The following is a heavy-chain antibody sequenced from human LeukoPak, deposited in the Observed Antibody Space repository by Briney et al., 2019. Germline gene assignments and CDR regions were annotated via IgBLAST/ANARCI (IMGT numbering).Heavy chain of an antibody. CDR1: GGSFSGYY. V-gene: IGHV4-34*01. J-gene: IGHJ4*02. CDR3: WSYDFWSGFSDFDY. Sequence: PSETLSLTCAVYGGSFSGYYWSWIRQPPGKGLEWIGEINHSGSTNYNPSLKSRVTISVDTSKNQFSLKLSSVTAADTAVYYCWSYDFWSGFSDFDYWGQGTLVTVSS. D-gene: IGHD3-3*01. CDR2: INHSGST.